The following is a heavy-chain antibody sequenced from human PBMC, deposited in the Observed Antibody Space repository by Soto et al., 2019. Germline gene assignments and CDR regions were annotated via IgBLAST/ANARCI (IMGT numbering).Heavy chain of an antibody. CDR2: MSPSGDRT. V-gene: IGHV1-46*01. J-gene: IGHJ6*02. CDR3: ASGYCSSTSCYTEYYYYGMDV. Sequence: ASVKVSCKASGYTLTSYHMDWVRQAPGQGLEWMGKMSPSGDRTWYPQKFQGRVTITADESTSTAYMELSSLRSEDTAVYYCASGYCSSTSCYTEYYYYGMDVWGQGTTVTVS. D-gene: IGHD2-2*02. CDR1: GYTLTSYH.